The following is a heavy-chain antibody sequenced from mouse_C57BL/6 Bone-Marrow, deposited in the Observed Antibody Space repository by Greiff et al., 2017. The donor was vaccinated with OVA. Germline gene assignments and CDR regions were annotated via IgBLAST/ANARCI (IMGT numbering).Heavy chain of an antibody. D-gene: IGHD2-1*01. J-gene: IGHJ4*01. CDR3: ASQVLWYLYAMDY. CDR1: GYTFTSYW. CDR2: IHPNSGST. V-gene: IGHV1-64*01. Sequence: VQLQQPGAELVKPGASVKLSCKASGYTFTSYWMHWVKQRPGQGLEWIGMIHPNSGSTNYNEKFKSKATLTVDKSSSTAYMQLSSLTSEDSAVYYCASQVLWYLYAMDYWGQGTSVTVSS.